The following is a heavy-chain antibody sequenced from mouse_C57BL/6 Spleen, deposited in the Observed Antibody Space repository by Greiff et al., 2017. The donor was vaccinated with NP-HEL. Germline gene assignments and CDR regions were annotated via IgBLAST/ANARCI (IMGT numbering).Heavy chain of an antibody. CDR3: ARGGKLSYDYGGAMDY. V-gene: IGHV1-42*01. D-gene: IGHD2-4*01. CDR1: GYSFTGYY. CDR2: INPSTGGT. Sequence: EVQLVESGPELVKPGASVKISCKASGYSFTGYYMNWVKQSPEKSLEWIGEINPSTGGTTYNQKFKAKATLTVDKSSSTAYMQLKSLTSEDSADYYCARGGKLSYDYGGAMDYWGQGTSVTVSS. J-gene: IGHJ4*01.